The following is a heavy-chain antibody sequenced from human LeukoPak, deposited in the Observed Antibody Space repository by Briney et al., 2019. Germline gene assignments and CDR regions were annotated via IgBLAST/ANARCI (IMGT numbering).Heavy chain of an antibody. CDR3: ARHPDYYYYMDV. J-gene: IGHJ6*03. CDR2: IYTSGST. Sequence: SETLSLTCTVSGGSISSYYWSWIRQPPGEGLEWIGYIYTSGSTNYNPSLKSRVTISVDTSKNQFSLKLSSVTAADTAVYYCARHPDYYYYMDVWGKGTTVTVSS. CDR1: GGSISSYY. V-gene: IGHV4-4*09.